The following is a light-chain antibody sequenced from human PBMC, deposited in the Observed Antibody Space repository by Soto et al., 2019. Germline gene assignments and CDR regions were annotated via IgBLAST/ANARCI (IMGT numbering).Light chain of an antibody. CDR3: RQYNSYSRAT. Sequence: DIQMTQSPSTLSASVGDRVTITCRASQSISSWLAWYQQKPGKAPKLLIYDASSLESGVPSRFSGSGSGAEFTLTISSLQPDDFATYYCRQYNSYSRATFGQGTKVDIK. CDR1: QSISSW. CDR2: DAS. J-gene: IGKJ2*01. V-gene: IGKV1-5*01.